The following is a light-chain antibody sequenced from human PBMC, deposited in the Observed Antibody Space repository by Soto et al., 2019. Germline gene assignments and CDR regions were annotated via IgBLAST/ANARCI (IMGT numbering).Light chain of an antibody. J-gene: IGLJ3*02. CDR2: LEGIGSY. V-gene: IGLV4-60*02. CDR3: GTWDSNTWV. CDR1: SGHSSYI. Sequence: QLVLTQSSSASASLGSSVKLTCSLSSGHSSYIIAWHQQQPGKAPRCLMKLEGIGSYNKGSAVPDRFSGSSSGAYRCLTLFNLQYEAEADYSCGTWDSNTWVFDGGTKLTVL.